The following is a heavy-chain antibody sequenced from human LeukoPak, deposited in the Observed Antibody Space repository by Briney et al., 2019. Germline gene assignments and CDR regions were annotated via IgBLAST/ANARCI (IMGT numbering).Heavy chain of an antibody. D-gene: IGHD3-16*01. CDR3: ATVPLGDLYFDY. CDR1: GHTLTELS. J-gene: IGHJ4*02. CDR2: FDPEDGET. Sequence: ASVKVSCKVSGHTLTELSMHWVRQAPGKGLEWMGGFDPEDGETIYAQKFQGRVTMTEDTSTDTAYMELSSLRSEDTAVYYCATVPLGDLYFDYWGQGTLVTVSS. V-gene: IGHV1-24*01.